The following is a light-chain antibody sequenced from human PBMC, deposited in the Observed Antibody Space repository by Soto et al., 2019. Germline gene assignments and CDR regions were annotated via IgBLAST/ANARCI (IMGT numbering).Light chain of an antibody. CDR1: QSLSSGY. V-gene: IGKV3-20*01. CDR3: QQYGSSPT. J-gene: IGKJ1*01. Sequence: EIVLTQSPGTLSFSPWERATLSCRASQSLSSGYLAWYQQKFGQAPRLLIYDASRRATGIPERFSGSGSGTDFTLTINRLEPEDFAVYYCQQYGSSPTFGLGTKVDIK. CDR2: DAS.